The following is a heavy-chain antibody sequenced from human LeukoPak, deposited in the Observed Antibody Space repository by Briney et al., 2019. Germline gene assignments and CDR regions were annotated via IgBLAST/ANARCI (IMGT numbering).Heavy chain of an antibody. CDR3: ARCKDYYVSGSYYKAFYY. Sequence: SETLSLTCTVSGDSISSSSYYWGWIRQPPGTGLEWIGSIPYSGSTYYNPSLKSRLTISVDTSKNQFSLKLSSVTAADTAVYYCARCKDYYVSGSYYKAFYYWGQGTLVTVSS. V-gene: IGHV4-39*07. CDR1: GDSISSSSYY. J-gene: IGHJ4*02. D-gene: IGHD3-10*01. CDR2: IPYSGST.